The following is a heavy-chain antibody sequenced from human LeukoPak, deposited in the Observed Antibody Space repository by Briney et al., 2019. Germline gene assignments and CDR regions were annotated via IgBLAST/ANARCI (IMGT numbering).Heavy chain of an antibody. CDR1: GFTFSSYA. CDR3: ASRYKTYSPDDY. Sequence: GGSLTLSCTASGFTFSSYAMHWVRQAPGKGLEWVGVISYDGSNKYYADSVKCRFTISRDNSKNTLYLQMNSVRAEDTAVYYCASRYKTYSPDDYWGQGTLVTVFS. J-gene: IGHJ4*02. D-gene: IGHD1-1*01. V-gene: IGHV3-30*04. CDR2: ISYDGSNK.